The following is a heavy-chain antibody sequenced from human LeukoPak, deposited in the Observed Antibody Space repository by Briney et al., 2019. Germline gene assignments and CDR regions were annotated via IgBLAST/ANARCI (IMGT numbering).Heavy chain of an antibody. V-gene: IGHV7-4-1*02. CDR1: GYTFTSYA. CDR3: ARAVGIAVAEWYYFDY. CDR2: INTNTGNP. J-gene: IGHJ4*02. Sequence: ASVKVSCKASGYTFTSYAMNWVRQAPGQGLEWMGWINTNTGNPTYAQGFTGRFVLSLDTSVSTAYLQISSLKAEDTAVYYCARAVGIAVAEWYYFDYWGQGTLVTVSS. D-gene: IGHD6-19*01.